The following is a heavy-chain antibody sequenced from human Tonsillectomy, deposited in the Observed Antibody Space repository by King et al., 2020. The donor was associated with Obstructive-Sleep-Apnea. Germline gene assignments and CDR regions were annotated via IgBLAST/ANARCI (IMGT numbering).Heavy chain of an antibody. CDR1: GDSISTSGYF. Sequence: QLQESGPGLVKSSETLSLTCTVSGDSISTSGYFWGWIRQPPGKGLEWIATIYYRGTTYYNPSLRIRFTILLDTSKNQFSLKLTSVTAADMAVYYCAREPNYFDNSEAFDIWGQGTMVTVSS. J-gene: IGHJ3*02. CDR2: IYYRGTT. CDR3: AREPNYFDNSEAFDI. D-gene: IGHD3-22*01. V-gene: IGHV4-39*07.